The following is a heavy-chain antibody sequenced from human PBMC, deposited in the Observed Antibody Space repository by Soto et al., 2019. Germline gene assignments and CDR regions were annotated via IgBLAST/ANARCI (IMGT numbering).Heavy chain of an antibody. CDR1: GFGLSSYS. V-gene: IGHV3-48*01. CDR2: ISSSSSTI. D-gene: IGHD6-13*01. Sequence: PGASLTLSWVAGGFGLSSYSMNWVRQAPGKGLEWVSYISSSSSTIYYADSVKGRFTISRDNAKNSLYLQMNSLRAEDTAVYYCARHPERIAQIGWFDP. CDR3: ARHPERIAQIGWFDP. J-gene: IGHJ5*02.